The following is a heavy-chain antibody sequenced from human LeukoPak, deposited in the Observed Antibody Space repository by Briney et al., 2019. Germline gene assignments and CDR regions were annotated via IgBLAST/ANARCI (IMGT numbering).Heavy chain of an antibody. CDR2: IRDDGSRA. V-gene: IGHV3-30*18. Sequence: QPGTSLRLSCAASGFTFSRFGMHWVRQAPGKGLEWVAVIRDDGSRAYYADSLKGRFTVSRDNSESTLFLQMNSLRPEDTAVYYCAKELVPYIGSGYGLAVWGQGTTVTVSS. D-gene: IGHD3-10*01. CDR1: GFTFSRFG. CDR3: AKELVPYIGSGYGLAV. J-gene: IGHJ6*02.